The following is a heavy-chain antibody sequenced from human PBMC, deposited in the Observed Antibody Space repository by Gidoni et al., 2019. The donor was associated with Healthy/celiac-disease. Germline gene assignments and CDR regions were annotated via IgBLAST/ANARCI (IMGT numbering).Heavy chain of an antibody. CDR3: ARHGRAGATGGRVDY. J-gene: IGHJ4*02. V-gene: IGHV4-39*01. Sequence: QLQLQESGPGLVTPSEPLSLPCTVSVGSISSSSYYWGWIRQPPGKGLEWIGSIYYSGSTYYNPSLKSRVTISVDTSKNQFSLKLSSVTAADTAVYYCARHGRAGATGGRVDYWGQGTLVTVSS. CDR1: VGSISSSSYY. CDR2: IYYSGST. D-gene: IGHD1-26*01.